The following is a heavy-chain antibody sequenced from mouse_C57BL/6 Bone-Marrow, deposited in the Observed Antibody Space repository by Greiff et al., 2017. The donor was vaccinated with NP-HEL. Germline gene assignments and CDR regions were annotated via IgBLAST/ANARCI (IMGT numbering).Heavy chain of an antibody. Sequence: VQLKQPGAELVKPGASVKVSCKASGYTFTSYWMHWVKQRPGQGLEWIGRIHPSDSDTNYNQKFKGKATLTVDKSSSTAYMQLSSLTSEDSAVYYCAIDSNYGEFAYWGQGTLVTVSA. J-gene: IGHJ3*01. D-gene: IGHD2-5*01. CDR3: AIDSNYGEFAY. CDR2: IHPSDSDT. V-gene: IGHV1-74*01. CDR1: GYTFTSYW.